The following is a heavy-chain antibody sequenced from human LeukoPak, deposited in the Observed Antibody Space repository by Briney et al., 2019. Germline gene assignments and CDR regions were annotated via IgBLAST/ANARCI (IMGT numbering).Heavy chain of an antibody. CDR2: ITSGSSYI. D-gene: IGHD1-26*01. J-gene: IGHJ6*03. CDR3: ARDPYSGSYGNYYYYYFMDV. V-gene: IGHV3-21*01. CDR1: GFTFSSYN. Sequence: GGSLRLSCAASGFTFSSYNMNWVRQAPGKGLEWVSSITSGSSYIYYADSVKGRFTISRDNAKNSLYLQMNSLRAEDTAVYYCARDPYSGSYGNYYYYYFMDVWGKGTTVTISS.